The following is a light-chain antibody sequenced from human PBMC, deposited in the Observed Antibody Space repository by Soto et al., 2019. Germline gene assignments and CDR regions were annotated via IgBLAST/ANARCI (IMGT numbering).Light chain of an antibody. CDR3: HQRQSWPRT. J-gene: IGKJ1*01. Sequence: EIVLTQSPATLSAFPGDRVTLSCRASQAVNTRLAWYQHKPGQAPRLLIYLTSNRAAGVPSRFSAWGSETDFTLTISYVQPEDFAVYYCHQRQSWPRTFGQGTKVDI. CDR1: QAVNTR. CDR2: LTS. V-gene: IGKV3-11*01.